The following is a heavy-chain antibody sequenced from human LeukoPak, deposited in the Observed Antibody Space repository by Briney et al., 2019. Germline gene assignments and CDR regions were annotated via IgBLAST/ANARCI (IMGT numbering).Heavy chain of an antibody. Sequence: GASVKVSCKASGYTFTSYDINWVRQATGQGLEWMGWINPNSGGTNYAQKFQGRVTTTRDTSISTAYMELSRMRSDDPAVYYCARDRDTVGATNWFDPWGQGTLVTVSS. D-gene: IGHD1-26*01. CDR1: GYTFTSYD. CDR2: INPNSGGT. J-gene: IGHJ5*02. V-gene: IGHV1-2*02. CDR3: ARDRDTVGATNWFDP.